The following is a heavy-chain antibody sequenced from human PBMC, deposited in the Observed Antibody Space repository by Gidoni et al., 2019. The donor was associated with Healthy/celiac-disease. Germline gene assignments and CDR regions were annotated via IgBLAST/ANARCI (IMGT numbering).Heavy chain of an antibody. CDR1: GFTFSIYA. V-gene: IGHV3-23*04. CDR3: AKRKERRLVSPRGVGATYGGAFDI. J-gene: IGHJ3*02. CDR2: TSGSGCNT. Sequence: EVQLVESGGGLVQPGGSLRLSCAASGFTFSIYAMSWVRQAPGKGLEWVSATSGSGCNTYYADSVKGRFTISRDNSKNTLYLQMNSLRAEDTAVYYCAKRKERRLVSPRGVGATYGGAFDIWGQGTMVTVSS. D-gene: IGHD1-26*01.